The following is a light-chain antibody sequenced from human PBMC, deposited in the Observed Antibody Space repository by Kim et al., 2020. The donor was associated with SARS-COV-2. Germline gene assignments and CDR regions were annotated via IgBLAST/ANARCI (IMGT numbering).Light chain of an antibody. CDR1: QSVSTN. CDR3: QQFNNWPPWT. V-gene: IGKV3-15*01. Sequence: SLGERATLACRASQSVSTNVAWFQQKPGQAPRLLIYGASTRATGIPARFSGSGSGTEFTLTISSLQSEDFAVYYCQQFNNWPPWTFGQGTKVDIK. CDR2: GAS. J-gene: IGKJ1*01.